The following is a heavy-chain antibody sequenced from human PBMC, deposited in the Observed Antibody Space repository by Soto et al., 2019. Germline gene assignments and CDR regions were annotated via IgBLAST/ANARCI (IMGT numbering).Heavy chain of an antibody. CDR2: INPNSGGT. CDR3: ARWDYYYYYGMDV. V-gene: IGHV1-2*02. CDR1: GYTFTGYY. J-gene: IGHJ6*02. Sequence: SVKVSCKASGYTFTGYYMHWVRQAPGQGLEWMGWINPNSGGTNYAQKFQGRVTMTRDTSISTAYMELSRLRSDDTAVYYCARWDYYYYYGMDVWGQGTTVTVSS.